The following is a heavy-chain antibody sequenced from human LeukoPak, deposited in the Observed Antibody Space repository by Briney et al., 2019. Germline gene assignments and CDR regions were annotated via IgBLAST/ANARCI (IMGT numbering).Heavy chain of an antibody. CDR1: GFTFSDYY. D-gene: IGHD5-18*01. Sequence: GGSLRLSCEASGFTFSDYYMSWIRQAPGKGLEWVSYISSTSSYTNYADSVKGRFTISRDNPKNSLYLQMNSLRAEDTAVYYCASARGSNYGSLGDWGQGTLVTVSS. V-gene: IGHV3-11*03. CDR3: ASARGSNYGSLGD. CDR2: ISSTSSYT. J-gene: IGHJ4*02.